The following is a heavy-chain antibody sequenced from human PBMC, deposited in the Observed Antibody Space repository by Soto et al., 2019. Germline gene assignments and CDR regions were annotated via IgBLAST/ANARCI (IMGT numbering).Heavy chain of an antibody. Sequence: EVQLLESGGDLIQPGGSLRLSCAASGYTLNIYAMTWVRQAPGKGLEWVSAISRYGDITYYADSVEGRFSISRDNCKNTLYRQMNSLRAEDTAVYYCAKDRYLDHDSRGYLFDNWGQGTLVTVSS. D-gene: IGHD3-22*01. V-gene: IGHV3-23*01. CDR1: GYTLNIYA. J-gene: IGHJ4*02. CDR2: ISRYGDIT. CDR3: AKDRYLDHDSRGYLFDN.